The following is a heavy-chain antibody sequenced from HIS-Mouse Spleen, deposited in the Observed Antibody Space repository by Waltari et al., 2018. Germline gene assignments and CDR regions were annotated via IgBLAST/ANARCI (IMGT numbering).Heavy chain of an antibody. J-gene: IGHJ4*02. V-gene: IGHV2-70*11. CDR2: IDWDDDK. Sequence: ESGGGLVKPGGSLRLSCAASGFTFSNAWMSWIRQPPGKALEWLARIDWDDDKYYSTSLKTRLTISRDTSKNQVVLTMTNMDPLDTATYYCARIAEGYTSGWYAFDYWGQGTLVTVSS. D-gene: IGHD6-19*01. CDR1: GFTFSNAW. CDR3: ARIAEGYTSGWYAFDY.